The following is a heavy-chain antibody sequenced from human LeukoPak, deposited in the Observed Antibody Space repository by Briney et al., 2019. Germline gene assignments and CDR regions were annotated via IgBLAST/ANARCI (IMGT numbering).Heavy chain of an antibody. CDR2: IYHSGST. CDR3: ASLIYDPVRTFDY. Sequence: PSETLSLTCTVSGYSISSGYYWGWIRQPPGKGLEWIGSIYHSGSTYYNSSLKSRVTISVDTSKNQFSLKLSSVTAADTAVYYCASLIYDPVRTFDYWGQGTLVTVSS. J-gene: IGHJ4*02. D-gene: IGHD3-3*01. V-gene: IGHV4-38-2*02. CDR1: GYSISSGYY.